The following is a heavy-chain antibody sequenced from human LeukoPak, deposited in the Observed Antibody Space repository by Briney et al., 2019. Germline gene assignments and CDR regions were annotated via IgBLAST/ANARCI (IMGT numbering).Heavy chain of an antibody. CDR1: GGSISSYY. D-gene: IGHD6-19*01. CDR3: ARQKGVAGNYYYYMDV. CDR2: IYYSGST. V-gene: IGHV4-59*08. Sequence: SETLSLTCTVSGGSISSYYWNWIRQAPGKGLEWIGYIYYSGSTNYNPSLKSRVTISVDTSKNQFSLKLKSVTAADTAVYYCARQKGVAGNYYYYMDVWGKGTTVTVSS. J-gene: IGHJ6*03.